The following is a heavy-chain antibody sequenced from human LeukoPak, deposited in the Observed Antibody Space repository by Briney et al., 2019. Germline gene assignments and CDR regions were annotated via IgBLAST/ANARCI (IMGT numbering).Heavy chain of an antibody. D-gene: IGHD3-16*01. CDR3: ARSAFVDYFDY. V-gene: IGHV4-61*02. J-gene: IGHJ4*02. CDR1: GASISTGTYY. CDR2: IYTSGST. Sequence: SETLSLTCTVSGASISTGTYYWSWIRQPAGKGLEWIGRIYTSGSTNYNPSLKSRVTISVDTSKNQFSLNLSSVTAADTAVYYCARSAFVDYFDYWGQGTLVTVSS.